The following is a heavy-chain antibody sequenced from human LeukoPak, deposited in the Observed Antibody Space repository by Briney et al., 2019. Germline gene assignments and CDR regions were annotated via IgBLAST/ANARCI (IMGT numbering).Heavy chain of an antibody. CDR2: IYYSGST. CDR1: GGSISSGDYY. J-gene: IGHJ4*02. Sequence: SQTLSLTCNVSGGSISSGDYYWSWIRQPPGKGLEWIGYIYYSGSTYYNPSLKSRVTISVDTSKNQFSLKLSSVTAADTAVYYCAREDGSYYYDSSGYFFDYWGQGTLVTVSS. CDR3: AREDGSYYYDSSGYFFDY. D-gene: IGHD3-22*01. V-gene: IGHV4-30-4*01.